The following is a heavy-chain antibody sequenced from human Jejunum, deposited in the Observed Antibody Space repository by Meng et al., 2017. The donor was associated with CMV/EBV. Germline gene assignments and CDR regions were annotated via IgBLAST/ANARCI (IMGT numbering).Heavy chain of an antibody. CDR2: ITHSGST. CDR3: APGFRSWSGSYSS. CDR1: GAPFSGY. J-gene: IGHJ4*02. V-gene: IGHV4-34*01. D-gene: IGHD1-26*01. Sequence: QVHRQQWGAGLLKPSETLSLTCGVYGAPFSGYWSWVHQPPGKGLEWIGEITHSGSTNYNVSLKSRVTISIDTSKNQFSLKLSSVTATDTAVYYCAPGFRSWSGSYSSWGQGTLVTVSS.